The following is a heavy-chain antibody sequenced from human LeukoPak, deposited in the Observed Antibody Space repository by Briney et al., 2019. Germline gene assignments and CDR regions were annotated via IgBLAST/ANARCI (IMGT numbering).Heavy chain of an antibody. V-gene: IGHV3-48*01. CDR2: ISASGSSI. CDR3: VGVKGTYFDF. J-gene: IGHJ4*02. CDR1: GFTFSSYG. Sequence: GGSLRLSCAVSGFTFSSYGMNWVRQAPGKGLEWVSYISASGSSIYYLDPVKGRFTISSDNSMNTLFLQMDRPIAEDPAVLYGVGVKGTYFDFWGQGTPVTVSS.